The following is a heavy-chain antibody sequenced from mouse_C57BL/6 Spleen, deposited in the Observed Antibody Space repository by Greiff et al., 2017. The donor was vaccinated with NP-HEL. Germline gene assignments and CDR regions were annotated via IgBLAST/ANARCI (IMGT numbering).Heavy chain of an antibody. V-gene: IGHV1-80*01. CDR2: IYPGDGDT. CDR3: ARAYSNYVDAWFAY. J-gene: IGHJ3*01. Sequence: QVQLQQSGAELVKPGASVKISCKASGYAFSSYWMNWVKQRPGKGLEWIGQIYPGDGDTNYNGKFKGKATLTADKSSSTAYMQLSSLTSEDSAVYFCARAYSNYVDAWFAYWGQGTLVTVSA. D-gene: IGHD2-5*01. CDR1: GYAFSSYW.